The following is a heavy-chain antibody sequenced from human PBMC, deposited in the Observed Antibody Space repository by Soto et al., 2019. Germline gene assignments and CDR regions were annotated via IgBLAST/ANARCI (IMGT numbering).Heavy chain of an antibody. D-gene: IGHD2-15*01. J-gene: IGHJ4*02. CDR1: GASISGSYYY. CDR2: FFYTGFT. CDR3: ARVKLAGRGGFDY. V-gene: IGHV4-39*07. Sequence: SENLSLTCAVSGASISGSYYYWSWLRHSPVKGAECIGSFFYTGFTSYNPSLESRVSVSVDTSKSQFSLKLSAVTAADTAVYYCARVKLAGRGGFDYWGLGTLVTVSS.